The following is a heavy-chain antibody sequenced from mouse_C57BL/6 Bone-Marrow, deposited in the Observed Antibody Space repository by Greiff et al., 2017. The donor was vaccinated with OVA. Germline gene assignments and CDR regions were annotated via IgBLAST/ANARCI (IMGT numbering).Heavy chain of an antibody. CDR1: GYTFTDYE. CDR3: TRNYSNSAWFAY. CDR2: IDPETGGT. V-gene: IGHV1-15*01. J-gene: IGHJ3*01. Sequence: QVQLQQSGAELVRPGASVTLSCKASGYTFTDYEMHWVKQTPVHGLEWIGAIDPETGGTAYNQKFKGKAILTADKSSSTAYMELRSLTSEDSAVYYCTRNYSNSAWFAYWGQGTLVTVSA. D-gene: IGHD2-5*01.